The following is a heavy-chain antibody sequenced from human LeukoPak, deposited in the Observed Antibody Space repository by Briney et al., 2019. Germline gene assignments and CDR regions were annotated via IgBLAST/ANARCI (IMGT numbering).Heavy chain of an antibody. CDR3: ATRGYYYGSGSYLPFDY. Sequence: ASVKVSCKVAGYTLTELSMHWVRQAPGKGLEWMEGFDPEDGETIYAQKFQGRVTMTEDTSTDTAYMELSSLRSEDTAVYYCATRGYYYGSGSYLPFDYWGQGTLVTVSS. CDR2: FDPEDGET. J-gene: IGHJ4*02. D-gene: IGHD3-10*01. CDR1: GYTLTELS. V-gene: IGHV1-24*01.